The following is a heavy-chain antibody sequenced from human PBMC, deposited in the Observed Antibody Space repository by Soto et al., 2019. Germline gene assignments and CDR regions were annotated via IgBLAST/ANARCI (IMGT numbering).Heavy chain of an antibody. D-gene: IGHD3-3*01. CDR2: IWYDGSNK. CDR1: GFTFSSYG. Sequence: PGGSLRLSCAASGFTFSSYGMHWVRQAPGKGLEWVAVIWYDGSNKYYADSVKGRFTISRDNSKNTLYLQMNSLRAEDTAVYYCARGVRFLEWLLGYGMDVWGQGNTVTVSS. V-gene: IGHV3-33*01. CDR3: ARGVRFLEWLLGYGMDV. J-gene: IGHJ6*02.